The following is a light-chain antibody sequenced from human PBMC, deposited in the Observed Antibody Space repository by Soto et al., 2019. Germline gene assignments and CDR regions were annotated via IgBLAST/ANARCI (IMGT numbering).Light chain of an antibody. V-gene: IGKV3-15*01. CDR2: GAS. Sequence: EIVMTQSPATLSVSPGERATLSCRASETINSNLAWYQLKPGQAPRLLIYGASTRATGLPARFSGSGSGTEFTLIISSLQSEDFAVYFCQQYKRWPPVTFGQGTRVEI. CDR3: QQYKRWPPVT. J-gene: IGKJ2*01. CDR1: ETINSN.